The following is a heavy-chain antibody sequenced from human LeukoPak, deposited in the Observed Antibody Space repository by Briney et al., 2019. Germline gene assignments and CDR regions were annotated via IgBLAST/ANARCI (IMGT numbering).Heavy chain of an antibody. D-gene: IGHD2-21*01. CDR3: ARAAYCGGDCYSDY. CDR2: INPNSGGT. J-gene: IGHJ4*02. Sequence: ASVKVSCKASGYTFTDYYIHWVRQAPGQGLEWMGWINPNSGGTNYAQKFQGRVTMTRDTSISTAYMELSRLRSEDTAVYYCARAAYCGGDCYSDYWGQGTLVTVSS. CDR1: GYTFTDYY. V-gene: IGHV1-2*02.